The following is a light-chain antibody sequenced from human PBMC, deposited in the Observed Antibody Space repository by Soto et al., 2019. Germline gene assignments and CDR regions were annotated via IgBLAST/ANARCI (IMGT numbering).Light chain of an antibody. V-gene: IGKV1-8*01. CDR1: QGIRSD. CDR2: AVS. J-gene: IGKJ3*01. CDR3: QQYYSYPPLS. Sequence: ASRMTQSPSSFSASPGDRVTTTCRAIQGIRSDLAWYQQKPVKAPKLLVYAVSTLQSGVPLRFSGSGSGTDFTLALSGLQAEDFATYYCQQYYSYPPLSFGPGTKVDI.